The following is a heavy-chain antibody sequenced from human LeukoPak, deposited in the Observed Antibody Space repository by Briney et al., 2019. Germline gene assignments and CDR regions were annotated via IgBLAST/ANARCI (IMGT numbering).Heavy chain of an antibody. CDR1: GFTFSSYG. V-gene: IGHV3-33*01. D-gene: IGHD4-23*01. CDR3: ARLVTGTTVVNSGWFDP. CDR2: IWYDGSNK. Sequence: GGSLRLSCAASGFTFSSYGMHWVRQAPGQGLEWVGVIWYDGSNKYYADSVKGRFTISRDNSKNTLYLQMNSLRAEDTAVYYCARLVTGTTVVNSGWFDPWGQGTLVTVSS. J-gene: IGHJ5*02.